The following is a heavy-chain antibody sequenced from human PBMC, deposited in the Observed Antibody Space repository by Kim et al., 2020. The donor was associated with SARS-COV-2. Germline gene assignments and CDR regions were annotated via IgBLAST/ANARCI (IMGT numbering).Heavy chain of an antibody. Sequence: ASVKVSCKASGYTFTSYAMHWVRQAPGQRLEWMGWINAGNGNTKYSQKFQGRVTITRDTSASTAYMELSSLRSEDTAVYYCARDPSIAAAEGDYRGQGTLVTASS. CDR1: GYTFTSYA. V-gene: IGHV1-3*01. D-gene: IGHD6-13*01. CDR3: ARDPSIAAAEGDY. J-gene: IGHJ4*02. CDR2: INAGNGNT.